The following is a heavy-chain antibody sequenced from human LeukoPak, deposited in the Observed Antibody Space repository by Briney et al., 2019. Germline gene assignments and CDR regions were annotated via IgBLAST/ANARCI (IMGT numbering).Heavy chain of an antibody. CDR3: AKEGGYSYGTLDY. J-gene: IGHJ4*02. Sequence: GGSLILSCAASGFTFSSYGMHWVRQAPGKGLEWVAVISYDGSNKYYADSVKGRFTISRDNSKNTLYLQMNSLRAEDTAVYYCAKEGGYSYGTLDYWGQGTLVTVSS. V-gene: IGHV3-30*18. CDR2: ISYDGSNK. D-gene: IGHD5-18*01. CDR1: GFTFSSYG.